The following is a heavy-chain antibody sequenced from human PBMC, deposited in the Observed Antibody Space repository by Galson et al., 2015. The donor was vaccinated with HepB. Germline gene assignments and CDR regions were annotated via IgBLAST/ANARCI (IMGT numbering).Heavy chain of an antibody. Sequence: SLRLSCAASGFTFSSYGMHWVRQAPGKGLEWVAFIRYDGSNKYYADNVKGRFTISRDNSKNSLYLQMNNLRPEDTALYYCAKDHRGDYSQDWYFDVWGRGSLVSVSS. CDR2: IRYDGSNK. V-gene: IGHV3-30*02. CDR1: GFTFSSYG. D-gene: IGHD3-22*01. CDR3: AKDHRGDYSQDWYFDV. J-gene: IGHJ2*01.